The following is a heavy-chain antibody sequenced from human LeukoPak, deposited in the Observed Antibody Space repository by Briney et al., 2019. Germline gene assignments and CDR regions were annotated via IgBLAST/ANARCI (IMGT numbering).Heavy chain of an antibody. D-gene: IGHD3-10*01. CDR2: ISGSTNTI. J-gene: IGHJ4*02. Sequence: GGSLRLSCAASGFTFSAYSMNWVRQAPGKGLEWVSYISGSTNTIKYADSVKGRFTISRDNAKNSLYLQMNSLRDEDTAVYYCARGRGEFDYWGQGTLVTVSS. V-gene: IGHV3-48*02. CDR3: ARGRGEFDY. CDR1: GFTFSAYS.